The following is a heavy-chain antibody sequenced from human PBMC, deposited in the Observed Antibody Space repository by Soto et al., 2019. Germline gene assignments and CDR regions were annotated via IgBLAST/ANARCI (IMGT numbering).Heavy chain of an antibody. V-gene: IGHV3-23*01. D-gene: IGHD2-2*03. Sequence: GGSLRLSCAASGFTFSSYAMSWVRQAPGKGLEWVSAISGSGGSTYYADSVKGRFTISRDKSKNTLYLQMSSLRAEDTAVYYCAKDGYCTSTSCSTNWFDPWGQGTLVTVSS. CDR2: ISGSGGST. J-gene: IGHJ5*02. CDR3: AKDGYCTSTSCSTNWFDP. CDR1: GFTFSSYA.